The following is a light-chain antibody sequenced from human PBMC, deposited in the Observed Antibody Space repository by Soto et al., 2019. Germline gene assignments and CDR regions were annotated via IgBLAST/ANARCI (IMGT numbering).Light chain of an antibody. V-gene: IGLV2-14*01. CDR1: SSDVGGYNY. CDR3: SSYTSSTTQV. J-gene: IGLJ1*01. Sequence: QSVLTQPASVSGSPGQSITISCTGTSSDVGGYNYVSWYQQHPGKAPKLMIYDVSNRPSGVSNRFSGSKSGNTASLTISGLQAEDEGDHYCSSYTSSTTQVFGTGTKVTVL. CDR2: DVS.